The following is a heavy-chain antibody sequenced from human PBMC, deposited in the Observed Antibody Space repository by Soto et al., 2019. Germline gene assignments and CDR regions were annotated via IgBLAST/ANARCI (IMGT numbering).Heavy chain of an antibody. V-gene: IGHV3-30*03. CDR2: VSHDGRNT. CDR1: GFTFSDYA. D-gene: IGHD1-7*01. Sequence: GGSLRLSCAASGFTFSDYAMHWVRQAPGKGLEWVAVVSHDGRNTHYADSVKGRFTISRDSSKNTVSLEMTSLRSEDTAVYYCASNHLGTTPYGMDVWGQGTTVTVSS. J-gene: IGHJ6*02. CDR3: ASNHLGTTPYGMDV.